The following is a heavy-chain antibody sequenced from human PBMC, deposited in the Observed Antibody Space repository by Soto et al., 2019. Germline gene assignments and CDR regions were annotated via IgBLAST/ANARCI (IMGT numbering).Heavy chain of an antibody. V-gene: IGHV4-31*03. D-gene: IGHD5-12*01. CDR3: ARQSGMDV. CDR1: GGSISSDDYY. J-gene: IGHJ6*02. CDR2: IYYRGNT. Sequence: SETLSLTCTVPGGSISSDDYYWNWIRQRPGKGLEWIGNIYYRGNTNYNPSLKSRIIMSMDMSENQFSLKLTSVTAADTAVYYCARQSGMDVWGQGTTVTVSS.